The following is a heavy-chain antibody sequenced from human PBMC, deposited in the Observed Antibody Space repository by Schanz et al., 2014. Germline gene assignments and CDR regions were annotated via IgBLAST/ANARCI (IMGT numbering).Heavy chain of an antibody. J-gene: IGHJ4*02. CDR3: ARDLYGDYEENYFDY. CDR2: ITWDGGIT. Sequence: VQLVESGGVVVQPGGSLRLSCAASGFTFDDYTMHWVRQAPGKGLEWVSLITWDGGITYYADSVKGRFTISRDNAKNSLYLQLNSLRAEDTAVYYCARDLYGDYEENYFDYWGQGTLVTVSS. CDR1: GFTFDDYT. V-gene: IGHV3-43*01. D-gene: IGHD4-17*01.